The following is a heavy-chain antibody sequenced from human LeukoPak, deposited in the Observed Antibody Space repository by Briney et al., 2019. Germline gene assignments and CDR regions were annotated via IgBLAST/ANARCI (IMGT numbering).Heavy chain of an antibody. J-gene: IGHJ3*02. CDR2: LYNAGTT. D-gene: IGHD3/OR15-3a*01. V-gene: IGHV3-53*01. Sequence: KTGGSLRLSCVASGFIVSNNYMSWVRQAPGKGLEWVSVLYNAGTTYYADSVKGRFTISSDNSKNTLYLQMNSLRAEDTAVYYCARDLPHTWGLGIWGQGTMVTVSS. CDR1: GFIVSNNY. CDR3: ARDLPHTWGLGI.